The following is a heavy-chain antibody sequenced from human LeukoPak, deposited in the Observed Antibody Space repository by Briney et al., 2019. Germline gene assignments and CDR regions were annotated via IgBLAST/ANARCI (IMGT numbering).Heavy chain of an antibody. V-gene: IGHV3-23*01. CDR1: GFTFNMYS. J-gene: IGHJ4*02. D-gene: IGHD6-6*01. CDR2: ISGSGGNT. Sequence: GGSLRLSCTVSGFTFNMYSMSWVRQVPGKGLEWVAAISGSGGNTWFADSVKGRFTISRDNSKDTLYLQMNSLRAEDTAVYYCARVFMSSLDYWGQGTLVTVSS. CDR3: ARVFMSSLDY.